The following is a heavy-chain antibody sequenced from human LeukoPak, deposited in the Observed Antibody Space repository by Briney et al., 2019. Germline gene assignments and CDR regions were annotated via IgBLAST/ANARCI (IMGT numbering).Heavy chain of an antibody. CDR2: IYTSGST. CDR3: ARRNSGYCSGGSCYGVPDY. J-gene: IGHJ4*02. D-gene: IGHD2-15*01. V-gene: IGHV4-4*07. CDR1: GGSISSYY. Sequence: SETLSLNCTVSGGSISSYYWSWIRQPAGKGLEWIGRIYTSGSTNYNPSLKSRVTISVDTSKNQFSLKLSSVTAADTAVYYCARRNSGYCSGGSCYGVPDYWGQGTLVTVSS.